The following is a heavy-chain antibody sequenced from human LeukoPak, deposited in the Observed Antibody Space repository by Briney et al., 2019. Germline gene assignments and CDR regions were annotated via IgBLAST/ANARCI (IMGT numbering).Heavy chain of an antibody. CDR3: ASRYCSSTSCYPIGDVS. D-gene: IGHD2-2*01. CDR2: IIPIFGTA. V-gene: IGHV1-69*05. CDR1: GYTFTAYY. Sequence: ASVKVSCKASGYTFTAYYIHWVRQAPGQGLEWMGGIIPIFGTANYAQKFQGRVTITTDESTSTAYMELSSLRSEDTAVYYCASRYCSSTSCYPIGDVSWGQGTLVTVSS. J-gene: IGHJ4*02.